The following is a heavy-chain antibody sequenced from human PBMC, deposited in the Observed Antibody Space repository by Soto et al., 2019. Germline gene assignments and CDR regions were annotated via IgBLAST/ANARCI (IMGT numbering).Heavy chain of an antibody. J-gene: IGHJ4*02. CDR3: AKDQYSSSSLDY. V-gene: IGHV3-23*01. CDR2: ISGSGGST. Sequence: PGVSLRLSWAASGFTFSSYAMSWVRQAPGKGLEWVSAISGSGGSTYYADSVKGRFTISRDNSKNTLYLQMNSLRAEDTAVYYCAKDQYSSSSLDYWGKGPLVTVSS. CDR1: GFTFSSYA. D-gene: IGHD6-6*01.